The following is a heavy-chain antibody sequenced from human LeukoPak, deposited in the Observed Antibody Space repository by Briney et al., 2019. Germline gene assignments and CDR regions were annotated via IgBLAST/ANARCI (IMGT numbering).Heavy chain of an antibody. CDR3: ARKGGYSYGYVLGSTYYFDY. Sequence: PSETLSLTCTVSGGSISSSGYYWGWIRQPPGKGLEWIGSIYYSGSTYYNPSLKSRVTISLDTSKNQFSLKLSSVTAADTAVYYCARKGGYSYGYVLGSTYYFDYWGQGTLVTVSS. V-gene: IGHV4-39*07. CDR1: GGSISSSGYY. J-gene: IGHJ4*02. CDR2: IYYSGST. D-gene: IGHD5-18*01.